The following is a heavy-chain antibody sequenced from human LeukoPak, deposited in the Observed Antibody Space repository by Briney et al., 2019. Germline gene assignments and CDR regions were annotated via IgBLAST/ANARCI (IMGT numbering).Heavy chain of an antibody. J-gene: IGHJ5*02. V-gene: IGHV4-30-2*01. CDR3: ARHYGP. CDR2: FYHGGNT. Sequence: PSQTLSLTCAVSGGSISSGDYSWSWIRQPPGKGLEWIGYFYHGGNTYYNPSLKSRVTISVDRSNNQFSLRLTSVTAADTAVYYCARHYGPWGQGTLVTVSS. D-gene: IGHD3-16*01. CDR1: GGSISSGDYS.